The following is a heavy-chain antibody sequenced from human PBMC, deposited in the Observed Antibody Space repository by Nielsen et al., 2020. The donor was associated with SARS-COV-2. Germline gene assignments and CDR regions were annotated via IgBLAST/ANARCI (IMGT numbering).Heavy chain of an antibody. J-gene: IGHJ4*02. CDR3: SSPTVAY. V-gene: IGHV3-73*01. D-gene: IGHD4-23*01. CDR2: IRSYANEYAT. Sequence: GESLKISCAASGFTFSSYWMHWVRQASGKGLEWVGRIRSYANEYATAYAASVKGRFTISRDDSKNMAYLQMNGLKTEDTAVYYCSSPTVAYWGQGTLVTVSS. CDR1: GFTFSSYW.